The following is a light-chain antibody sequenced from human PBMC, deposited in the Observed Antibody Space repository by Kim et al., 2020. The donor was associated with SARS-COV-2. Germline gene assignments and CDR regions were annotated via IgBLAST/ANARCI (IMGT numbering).Light chain of an antibody. V-gene: IGKV3-15*01. J-gene: IGKJ1*01. Sequence: EIVMTQSPATLSVSPEERATLSCRASQSVSSNLAWYQQKLGQAPRLLIYGASTRATGIPARFSGSGSGTEFTLTISSLQSEDFAVYYCQQYNNWPPWTFGQGTKVDIK. CDR1: QSVSSN. CDR3: QQYNNWPPWT. CDR2: GAS.